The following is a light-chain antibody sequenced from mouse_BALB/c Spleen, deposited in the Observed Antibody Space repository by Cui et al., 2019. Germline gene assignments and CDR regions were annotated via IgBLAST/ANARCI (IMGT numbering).Light chain of an antibody. V-gene: IGKV4-58*01. Sequence: ENVLTQSPAIMAASLGNRNTMTSSASSGINSSYLHWYQQKSGASPKPLIHRTSDLSSGVPARFSGSGSVTSFSLTISSVEAEDEATYYCQQWCGYPYTFGSGTKLEIK. J-gene: IGKJ4*01. CDR1: SGINSSY. CDR3: QQWCGYPYT. CDR2: RTS.